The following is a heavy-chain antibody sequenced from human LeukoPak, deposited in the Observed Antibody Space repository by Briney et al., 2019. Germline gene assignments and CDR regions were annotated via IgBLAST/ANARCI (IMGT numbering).Heavy chain of an antibody. J-gene: IGHJ4*02. Sequence: SETLSLTCAVYGGSFSGYYWSWIRQPPGKGLEWIGEISHSGSTNYNPSLKSRVTISVDTSKNQFSLKLSSVTAADTAVYYCANSAAVGTFYWGQGTLVTVSS. CDR1: GGSFSGYY. D-gene: IGHD6-13*01. CDR3: ANSAAVGTFY. V-gene: IGHV4-34*01. CDR2: ISHSGST.